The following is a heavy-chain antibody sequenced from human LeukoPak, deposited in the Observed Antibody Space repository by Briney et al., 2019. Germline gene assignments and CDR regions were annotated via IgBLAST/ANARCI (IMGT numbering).Heavy chain of an antibody. D-gene: IGHD3-22*01. V-gene: IGHV4-38-2*02. CDR2: IYHSGST. CDR3: ARDHLSVVIDYYFDY. Sequence: SETLSLTCTVSGYSISSGYYWGWIRQPPGKGLEWIGSIYHSGSTYYNPSLKSRVTISVDTSKNQFSLKLSSVTAADTAVYYCARDHLSVVIDYYFDYWGQGTLVTVSS. J-gene: IGHJ4*02. CDR1: GYSISSGYY.